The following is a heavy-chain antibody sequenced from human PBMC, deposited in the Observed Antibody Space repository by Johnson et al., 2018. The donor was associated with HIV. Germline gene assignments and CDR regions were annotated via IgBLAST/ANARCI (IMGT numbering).Heavy chain of an antibody. V-gene: IGHV3-30*19. D-gene: IGHD3-22*01. J-gene: IGHJ3*02. CDR1: GFTFSSYG. CDR3: ARAGYYYDSSGIFIPQDAFDI. CDR2: IWYDGNIK. Sequence: VQLVESGGSVVRPGGSLRLSCVASGFTFSSYGMHWVRQAPGKGVQWVAVIWYDGNIKYYADSVKGRFTISRDNSKNTLYLQMNSLRAEDTAVYYCARAGYYYDSSGIFIPQDAFDIWGQGTMVTVSS.